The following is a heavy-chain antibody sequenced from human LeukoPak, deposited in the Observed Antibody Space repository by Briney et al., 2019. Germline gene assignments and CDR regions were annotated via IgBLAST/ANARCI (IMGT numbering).Heavy chain of an antibody. CDR3: ARDSARRYSSGWRY. Sequence: ASVKVSCKASGYTFTSYAMHWVRQAPGQRLEWMGWINAGNGNTKYSQKFQGRVTITRDTSASTAYMELSSLRSEDTAVCYCARDSARRYSSGWRYWGQGTLVTVSS. CDR2: INAGNGNT. CDR1: GYTFTSYA. V-gene: IGHV1-3*01. D-gene: IGHD6-19*01. J-gene: IGHJ4*02.